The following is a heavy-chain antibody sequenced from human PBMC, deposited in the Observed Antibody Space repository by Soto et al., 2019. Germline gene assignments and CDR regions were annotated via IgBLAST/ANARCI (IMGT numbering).Heavy chain of an antibody. V-gene: IGHV4-59*01. CDR2: IYYTGST. J-gene: IGHJ6*03. CDR3: ARGRYDVLTGYYPWSYHYYMDV. Sequence: QVQLQESGPGLVKPSETLSLTCTVSGDSISTYYWSWVRQPPGKGPEWIGYIYYTGSTNYNSSLKSRVTISVDTSKNQFSLKLRSVTAADTAVYYCARGRYDVLTGYYPWSYHYYMDVWGKGTTVTVSS. CDR1: GDSISTYY. D-gene: IGHD3-9*01.